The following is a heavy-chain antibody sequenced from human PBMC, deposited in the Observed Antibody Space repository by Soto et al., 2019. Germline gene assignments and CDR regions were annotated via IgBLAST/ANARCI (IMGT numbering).Heavy chain of an antibody. Sequence: GGSLRLSCAASGFTFSSYAMTWVRQAPGKGLEWVSSFSGGTYYADSVKGRFTISRDNSNDTLYLQMNSLRAEDTAIYFCAKSLSRTDYGVDVWGQGTTVTV. CDR1: GFTFSSYA. CDR3: AKSLSRTDYGVDV. D-gene: IGHD1-1*01. J-gene: IGHJ6*02. V-gene: IGHV3-23*01. CDR2: FSGGT.